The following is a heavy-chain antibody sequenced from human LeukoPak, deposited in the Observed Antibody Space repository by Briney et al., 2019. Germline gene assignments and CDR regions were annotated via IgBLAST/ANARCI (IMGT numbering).Heavy chain of an antibody. D-gene: IGHD5-12*01. CDR3: ARISLRSEGFDY. CDR2: IYYSGST. Sequence: PSETLSLTCTVSGGSISSGDYYWSWIRQPPGTGLEWIGYIYYSGSTYYNPSLKSRVTISVDTSKNQFSLKLSSVTAADTAGYYCARISLRSEGFDYWGQGTLVTVSS. CDR1: GGSISSGDYY. J-gene: IGHJ4*02. V-gene: IGHV4-30-4*01.